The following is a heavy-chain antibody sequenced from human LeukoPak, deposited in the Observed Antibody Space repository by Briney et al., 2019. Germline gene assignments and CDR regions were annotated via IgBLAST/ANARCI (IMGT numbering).Heavy chain of an antibody. J-gene: IGHJ3*02. Sequence: GGSLRLSCAASGLTFRNYAMSWVRQAPGKGLEWVSAISGGGGNTYYADSVKGRFTISGDNSKNTLYLQMNSLRAEDTAVYYCGKNRYSGSLSPFDIWGQGTMVTVSS. CDR2: ISGGGGNT. V-gene: IGHV3-23*01. CDR3: GKNRYSGSLSPFDI. D-gene: IGHD1-26*01. CDR1: GLTFRNYA.